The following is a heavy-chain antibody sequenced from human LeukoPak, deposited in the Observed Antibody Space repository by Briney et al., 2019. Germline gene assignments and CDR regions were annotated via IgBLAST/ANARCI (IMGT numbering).Heavy chain of an antibody. CDR1: GGTISSYY. CDR3: ARWYSSGWAFDY. V-gene: IGHV4-59*08. Sequence: SETLSLTCTVSGGTISSYYWNWIRQPPGKGLEWIGYIHYSGSTKYNPSLKSRVTISVDTSKNQFSLKLSSVTAADTAVYYCARWYSSGWAFDYWGQGTLVTASS. CDR2: IHYSGST. J-gene: IGHJ4*02. D-gene: IGHD6-19*01.